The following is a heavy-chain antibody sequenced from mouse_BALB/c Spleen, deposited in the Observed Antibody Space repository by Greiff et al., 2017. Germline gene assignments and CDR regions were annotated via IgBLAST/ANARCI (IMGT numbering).Heavy chain of an antibody. D-gene: IGHD1-1*01. CDR1: GYSFTGYF. CDR3: ERSYYGSSWYFDV. Sequence: VQLQQSGPELVKPGASVKISCKASGYSFTGYFMNWVMQSHGKSLEWIGRINPYNGDTFYNQKFKGKATLTVDKSSSTAHMELRSLASEDSAVYYCERSYYGSSWYFDVWGAGTTVTVSS. CDR2: INPYNGDT. J-gene: IGHJ1*01. V-gene: IGHV1-20*02.